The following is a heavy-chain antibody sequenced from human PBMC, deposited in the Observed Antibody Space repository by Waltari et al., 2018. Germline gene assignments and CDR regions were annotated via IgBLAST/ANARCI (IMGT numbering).Heavy chain of an antibody. V-gene: IGHV3-23*01. CDR1: GFTLSSYA. CDR3: ARLYYTADY. J-gene: IGHJ4*02. D-gene: IGHD3-22*01. CDR2: IRNSGDST. Sequence: ELQMLESGGGLVQSGGSLRLSCESYGFTLSSYAMSWVRQAPGKGREWVSGIRNSGDSTDYADSVQGRFTISRDNSKNTLYLYMNSLRAEDTAVYYCARLYYTADYWGQGTLVTVSS.